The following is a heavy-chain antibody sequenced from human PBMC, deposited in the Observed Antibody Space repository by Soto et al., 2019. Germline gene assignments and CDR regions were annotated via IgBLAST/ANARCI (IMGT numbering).Heavy chain of an antibody. Sequence: ASVRLSCKASGYTFTGYYMRWVRQAPGQGLEWMGWINPNSGGTNYAQKFQGRVTMTRDTSISTAYMELSRLRSDDTAVYYCARRDFWSGYPITNYYYGMDVWGQGTTVTVSS. J-gene: IGHJ6*02. V-gene: IGHV1-2*02. CDR3: ARRDFWSGYPITNYYYGMDV. CDR1: GYTFTGYY. D-gene: IGHD3-3*01. CDR2: INPNSGGT.